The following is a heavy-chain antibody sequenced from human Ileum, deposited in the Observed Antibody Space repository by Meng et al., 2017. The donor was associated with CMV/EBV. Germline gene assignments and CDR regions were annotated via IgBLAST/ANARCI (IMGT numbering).Heavy chain of an antibody. D-gene: IGHD1-14*01. V-gene: IGHV3-23*01. J-gene: IGHJ4*02. CDR1: GFAFSSHA. CDR3: VKTTQSPYS. CDR2: IGGSGHLT. Sequence: GSLRLSCAASGFAFSSHAMNWVRRAPGKGLEWVSTIGGSGHLTWYADSVRGRFTISRDNSKNTLFLHMNSLRADDTAVYFCVKTTQSPYSWGQGTLVTVSS.